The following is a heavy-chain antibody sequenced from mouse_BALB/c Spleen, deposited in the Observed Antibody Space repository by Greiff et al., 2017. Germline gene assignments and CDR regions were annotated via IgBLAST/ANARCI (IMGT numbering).Heavy chain of an antibody. D-gene: IGHD2-4*01. V-gene: IGHV5-6-5*01. CDR2: ISSGGST. Sequence: DVQLVESGGGLVKPGGSLKLSCAASGFTFSSYAMSWVRQTPEKRLEWVGSISSGGSTYYPDSVKGRFTISRDNARNILYLKMSSLRSEDTAMYYCARKAAMITSWFAYWGQGTLVTVSA. CDR3: ARKAAMITSWFAY. J-gene: IGHJ3*01. CDR1: GFTFSSYA.